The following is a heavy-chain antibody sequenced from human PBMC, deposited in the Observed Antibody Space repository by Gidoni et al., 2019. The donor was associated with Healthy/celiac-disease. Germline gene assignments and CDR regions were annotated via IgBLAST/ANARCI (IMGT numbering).Heavy chain of an antibody. V-gene: IGHV3-33*01. CDR3: ARDRVPYSRGPVPY. Sequence: QVQLVESGGGVVQPGRSLRLSCASSGFTFISHGMHWVRQAPGKGLVWVAVIWYDGSNKYYADSVKGRFTISRDNSKNTLYLQMNSLRAEDTAVYYCARDRVPYSRGPVPYWGQGTLVTVSS. J-gene: IGHJ4*02. D-gene: IGHD6-19*01. CDR1: GFTFISHG. CDR2: IWYDGSNK.